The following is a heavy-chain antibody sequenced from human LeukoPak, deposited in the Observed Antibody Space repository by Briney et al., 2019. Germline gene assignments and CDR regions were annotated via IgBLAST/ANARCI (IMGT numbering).Heavy chain of an antibody. J-gene: IGHJ4*02. CDR2: IYYSGST. V-gene: IGHV4-39*01. Sequence: SETLSLTCTVSGGSISSSSYYWGWIRQPPGKGLEWIGSIYYSGSTYYNPSLKSRVTISVDTSKNQFSLKLSSVTAADTAVYYRARHGYYYGSGSQLFDYWGQGTLVTVSS. CDR1: GGSISSSSYY. D-gene: IGHD3-10*01. CDR3: ARHGYYYGSGSQLFDY.